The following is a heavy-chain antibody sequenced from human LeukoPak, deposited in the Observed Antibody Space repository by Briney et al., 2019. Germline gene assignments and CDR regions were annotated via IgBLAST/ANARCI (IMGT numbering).Heavy chain of an antibody. D-gene: IGHD1-26*01. V-gene: IGHV3-49*03. CDR3: TRDRPILYIDY. CDR1: GFTFGDYA. CDR2: IRSKAYGGTT. Sequence: PGRSLRLSCTASGFTFGDYAMSWFRQAPGKGLEWVGFIRSKAYGGTTEYAASVKGRFTIARDESKSIAYLQMNSLKTEDTAVYYCTRDRPILYIDYWGQGTLVTVSS. J-gene: IGHJ4*02.